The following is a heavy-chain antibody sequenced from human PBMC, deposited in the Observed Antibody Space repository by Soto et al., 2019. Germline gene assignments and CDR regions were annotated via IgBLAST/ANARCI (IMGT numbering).Heavy chain of an antibody. D-gene: IGHD3-3*01. CDR3: ARDPGGTDFAEWTYYFDY. V-gene: IGHV1-8*02. CDR2: MNPNSGNT. Sequence: ASVKVSCKASGGTFSSYAISWVRQAPGQGLEYLGWMNPNSGNTGYVQKFQGRVTMTRNSSISTAYMELSSLRAEDTAVYYCARDPGGTDFAEWTYYFDYWGQGTLVTVSS. CDR1: GGTFSSYA. J-gene: IGHJ4*02.